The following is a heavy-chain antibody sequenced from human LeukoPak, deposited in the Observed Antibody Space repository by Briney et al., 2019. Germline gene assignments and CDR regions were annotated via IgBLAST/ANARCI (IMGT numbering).Heavy chain of an antibody. CDR2: IYPADSNT. CDR1: GYSFTNFC. Sequence: GESLKISCQGYGYSFTNFCIGWVRQMPGKGLEWMGIIYPADSNTIYNPSFQGQVTISADKSISTAYPQWSNLKASDTAIYYCARPRLAAAGSAFDIWGQGTMVTVSS. J-gene: IGHJ3*02. D-gene: IGHD6-13*01. V-gene: IGHV5-51*01. CDR3: ARPRLAAAGSAFDI.